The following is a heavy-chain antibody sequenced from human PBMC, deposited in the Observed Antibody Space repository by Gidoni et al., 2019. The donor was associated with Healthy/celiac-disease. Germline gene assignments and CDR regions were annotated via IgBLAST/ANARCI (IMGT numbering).Heavy chain of an antibody. J-gene: IGHJ4*02. Sequence: QVQLQESGPGLVKPSQTLSLTCTVSGGSISSGGYYWSWIRQHPGKGLEWIGYIYYSGCTYYNPSLKSRVTISVDTSKNQFSLKLSSVTAADTAVYYCARGIGSGYYFYYFDYWGQGTLVTVSS. CDR1: GGSISSGGYY. CDR3: ARGIGSGYYFYYFDY. D-gene: IGHD3-22*01. CDR2: IYYSGCT. V-gene: IGHV4-31*03.